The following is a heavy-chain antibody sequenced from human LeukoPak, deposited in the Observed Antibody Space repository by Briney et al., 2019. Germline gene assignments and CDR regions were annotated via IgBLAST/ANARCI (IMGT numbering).Heavy chain of an antibody. D-gene: IGHD3-9*01. V-gene: IGHV1-18*01. CDR2: ISAYNGNT. CDR3: ARVPRRILTGYPFDY. Sequence: ASVKVSCKASGYTFTSYGISWVRQAPGQGLEWMGWISAYNGNTNYVQNLQGRVTMTTDTSTGTAYLELRSLRSDDTAMYYCARVPRRILTGYPFDYWGQGTLVTVSS. CDR1: GYTFTSYG. J-gene: IGHJ4*02.